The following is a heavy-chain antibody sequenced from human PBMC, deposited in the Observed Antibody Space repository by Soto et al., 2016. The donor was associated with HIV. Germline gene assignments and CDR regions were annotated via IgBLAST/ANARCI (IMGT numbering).Heavy chain of an antibody. J-gene: IGHJ4*02. CDR2: INWNGGST. D-gene: IGHD3-22*01. CDR1: GFTFDDYG. Sequence: EVQLVESGGGVVRPGGSLRLSCAASGFTFDDYGMSWVRQAPGKGLEWVSGINWNGGSTGYADSVKGRFTISRDNAKNSLYLQMNSLRAEDTALYYCARRSGYYDSSVWYYFDYWGQGTLVTVSS. CDR3: ARRSGYYDSSVWYYFDY. V-gene: IGHV3-20*04.